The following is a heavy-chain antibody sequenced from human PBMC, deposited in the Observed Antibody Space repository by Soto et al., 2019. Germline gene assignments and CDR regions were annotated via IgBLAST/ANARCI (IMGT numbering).Heavy chain of an antibody. V-gene: IGHV4-31*03. CDR1: GGSISSGGYY. Sequence: ASETLSLTCTVSGGSISSGGYYWSWIRQHPGKGLEWIGYIYYSGSTYYNPSLKSRVTISVDTSKNQFSLKLSSVTAADTAVYYCARDGTYYFDFRGQGTLVTFSS. CDR2: IYYSGST. D-gene: IGHD1-26*01. CDR3: ARDGTYYFDF. J-gene: IGHJ4*02.